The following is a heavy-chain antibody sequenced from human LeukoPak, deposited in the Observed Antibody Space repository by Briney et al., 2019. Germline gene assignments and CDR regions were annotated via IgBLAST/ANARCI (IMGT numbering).Heavy chain of an antibody. CDR3: AKDRSDTWSFDY. D-gene: IGHD2-15*01. CDR2: INTDGSST. J-gene: IGHJ4*02. V-gene: IGHV3-74*01. CDR1: GFTFSSYW. Sequence: GGSLRLSCAASGFTFSSYWMHWVRQAPGKGLVWVSRINTDGSSTSYADSVKGRFTISRDNAKNTLYLQMNSLRAEDTAVYYCAKDRSDTWSFDYWGQGTLVTVSS.